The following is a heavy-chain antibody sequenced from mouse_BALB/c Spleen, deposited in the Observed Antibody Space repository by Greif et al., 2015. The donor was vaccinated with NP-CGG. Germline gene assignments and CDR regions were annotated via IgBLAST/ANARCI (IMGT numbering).Heavy chain of an antibody. D-gene: IGHD1-1*02. V-gene: IGHV3-2*02. J-gene: IGHJ2*01. Sequence: DVKLQESGPGLVKPSQSLSLTCTVTGYSITSDYAWNWIRQFPGNKLEWMGYISYSGSTSYNPSLKRRISITRDTSKNQFFLQLNSVTTEDTATYYCARQGWVFDYWGQGTTLTVSS. CDR3: ARQGWVFDY. CDR1: GYSITSDYA. CDR2: ISYSGST.